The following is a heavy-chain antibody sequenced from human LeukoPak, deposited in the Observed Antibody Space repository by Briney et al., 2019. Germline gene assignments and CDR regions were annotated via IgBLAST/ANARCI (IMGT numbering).Heavy chain of an antibody. CDR1: GFTFSSYA. D-gene: IGHD3-10*01. J-gene: IGHJ3*02. V-gene: IGHV3-23*01. CDR2: ISGSGDST. CDR3: AKDHDYYDSGPI. Sequence: GGSLRLSCAVSGFTFSSYAMNWVRQAPGKGLEWVSAISGSGDSTYYADSVKGRFTISRDNSKNTLSLQVNSLRAEDTAVYYCAKDHDYYDSGPIWGQGTMVTVSS.